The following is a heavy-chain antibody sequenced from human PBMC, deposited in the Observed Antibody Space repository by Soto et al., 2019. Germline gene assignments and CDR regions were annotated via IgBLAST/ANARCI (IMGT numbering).Heavy chain of an antibody. CDR3: ARLVWSYGTWFDP. CDR2: IYYSGST. Sequence: SETLSLTCTVSSGSISSYYWSWIRQPPGKGLEWIGYIYYSGSTNYNHSLKSRDTISVETSKNQFSLKLSSVTAADTAVYYCARLVWSYGTWFDPWGQGTLVTVS. V-gene: IGHV4-59*08. CDR1: SGSISSYY. D-gene: IGHD5-18*01. J-gene: IGHJ5*02.